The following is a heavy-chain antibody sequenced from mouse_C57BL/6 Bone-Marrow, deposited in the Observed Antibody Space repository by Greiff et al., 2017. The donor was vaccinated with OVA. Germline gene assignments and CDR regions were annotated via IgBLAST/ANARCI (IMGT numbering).Heavy chain of an antibody. D-gene: IGHD2-3*01. V-gene: IGHV1-54*01. CDR1: GYAFTNYL. CDR3: ARIDGYSWYFDV. CDR2: INPGSGGT. J-gene: IGHJ1*03. Sequence: QVQLKESGAELVRPGTSVKVSCTASGYAFTNYLIEWVKQRPGQGLEWIGVINPGSGGTNYNEKFKGKATLTADKSSSTAYMQLSSLTSEDSAVYFCARIDGYSWYFDVWGTGTTVTVSS.